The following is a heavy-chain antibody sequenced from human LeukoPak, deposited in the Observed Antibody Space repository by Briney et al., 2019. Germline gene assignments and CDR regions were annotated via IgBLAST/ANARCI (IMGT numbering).Heavy chain of an antibody. V-gene: IGHV4-59*01. CDR3: ARAMTYYPPLGYFDY. Sequence: SETLSLTCTVSGGSISSYYWSWIRQPPGKGLEWIGYIYYSGSTNYNPSLKSRVTISVDTSKNQFSLKLSSVTAADTAVYYCARAMTYYPPLGYFDYWAREPWSPSPQ. CDR1: GGSISSYY. CDR2: IYYSGST. J-gene: IGHJ4*02. D-gene: IGHD3-10*01.